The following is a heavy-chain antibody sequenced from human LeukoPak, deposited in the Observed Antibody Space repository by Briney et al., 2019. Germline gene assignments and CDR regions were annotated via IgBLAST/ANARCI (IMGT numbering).Heavy chain of an antibody. CDR3: ARDVSYYGSGYDAFDI. CDR1: GGSISSYY. V-gene: IGHV4-4*07. J-gene: IGHJ3*02. CDR2: IYTSGST. Sequence: SETLSLTCTVSGGSISSYYWSWIRQPAGKGLEWIGRIYTSGSTNYNPSLKSRVTMSVDTSRNQFSLKLSSVTTADTAVYYCARDVSYYGSGYDAFDIWGQGTMVPVSS. D-gene: IGHD3-10*01.